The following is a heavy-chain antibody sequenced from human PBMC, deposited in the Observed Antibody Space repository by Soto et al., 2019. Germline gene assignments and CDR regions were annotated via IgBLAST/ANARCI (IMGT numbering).Heavy chain of an antibody. CDR3: ARGGDFWSGYYASGMGAYYYYGMDV. CDR2: IYYSGST. D-gene: IGHD3-3*01. Sequence: SETQSLTCTVAGGSSSSGDYYWIWIRQTPGKGVEWIGYIYYSGSTYYDPSLKSRVTISVDTSKNQFSLKLSSGTAADTAVYYCARGGDFWSGYYASGMGAYYYYGMDVWGQGTTVTVSS. J-gene: IGHJ6*01. V-gene: IGHV4-30-4*01. CDR1: GGSSSSGDYY.